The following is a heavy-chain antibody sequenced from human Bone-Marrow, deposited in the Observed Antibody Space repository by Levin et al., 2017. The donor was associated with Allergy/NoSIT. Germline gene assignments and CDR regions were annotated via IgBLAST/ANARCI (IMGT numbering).Heavy chain of an antibody. CDR2: ITASGGRT. V-gene: IGHV3-23*01. D-gene: IGHD6-13*01. J-gene: IGHJ4*02. CDR3: AKGSGYGEAREMDS. Sequence: RAGGSLRLSCEASGFTFSSYAMSWVRQAPGKGLAWVSDITASGGRTYYADSVKGRFTISRDNSKNMVYLQMNSLRAEDTALYFCAKGSGYGEAREMDSWGQGTLVVVSS. CDR1: GFTFSSYA.